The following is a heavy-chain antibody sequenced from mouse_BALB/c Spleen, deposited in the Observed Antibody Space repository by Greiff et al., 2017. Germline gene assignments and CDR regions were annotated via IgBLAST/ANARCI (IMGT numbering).Heavy chain of an antibody. CDR3: AREIYDGYYYFDD. J-gene: IGHJ2*01. Sequence: EVQLVESGGGLVKPGGSLKLSCAASGFTFSSYAMSWVRQTPEKRLEWVASISSGGSTYYSDSVKGRFTISRDNARNILYLQMSSLRSEDTAMYYCAREIYDGYYYFDDWGQGTTLTVSS. CDR2: ISSGGST. V-gene: IGHV5-6-5*01. CDR1: GFTFSSYA. D-gene: IGHD2-3*01.